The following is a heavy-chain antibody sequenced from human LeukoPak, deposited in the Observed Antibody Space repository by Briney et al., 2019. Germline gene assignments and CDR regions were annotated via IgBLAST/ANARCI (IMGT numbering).Heavy chain of an antibody. CDR1: GGSLSSYY. J-gene: IGHJ6*02. CDR2: IYTSGST. CDR3: ARGASVQLYYGMDV. V-gene: IGHV4-4*07. Sequence: SETLSLTCTVSGGSLSSYYWSWVRQPAGKGLECIGRIYTSGSTNYNPSLKSRVTMSIDTSKNQFSLKLSSVTAADTAVYYCARGASVQLYYGMDVWGQGTTVTVSS. D-gene: IGHD5-18*01.